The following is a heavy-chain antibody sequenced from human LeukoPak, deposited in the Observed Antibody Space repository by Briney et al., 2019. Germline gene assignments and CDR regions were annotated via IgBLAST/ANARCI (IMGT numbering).Heavy chain of an antibody. CDR1: GGSITTYF. V-gene: IGHV4-59*06. CDR3: ARCGKDGDYVQN. CDR2: IYYSGST. D-gene: IGHD4-17*01. J-gene: IGHJ4*02. Sequence: SETLSLTCTVSGGSITTYFWSWIRQHPGKGLEWIGYIYYSGSTYYNPSLKSRVTISVDTSKNQFSLKLSSVTAADTAVYYCARCGKDGDYVQNWGQGTLVTVSS.